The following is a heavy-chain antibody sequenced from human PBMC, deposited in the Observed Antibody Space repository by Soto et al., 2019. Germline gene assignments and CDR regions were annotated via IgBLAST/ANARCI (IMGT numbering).Heavy chain of an antibody. J-gene: IGHJ6*02. CDR1: GYNFTRFG. V-gene: IGHV1-18*01. CDR3: GSEGKQLAQEDYYQFNGMDV. Sequence: QFQLVQSGAEVKKPGASVKVSCKASGYNFTRFGISWVRQAPGHGLEWMGWMGAHSGHTRQAQKFQGRLTMTTDASMTTAYIDLRSLTSDDTALYYCGSEGKQLAQEDYYQFNGMDVWGQGTTAIVSS. D-gene: IGHD1-1*01. CDR2: MGAHSGHT.